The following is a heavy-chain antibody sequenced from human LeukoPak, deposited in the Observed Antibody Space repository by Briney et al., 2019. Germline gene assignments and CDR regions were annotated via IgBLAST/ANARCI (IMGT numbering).Heavy chain of an antibody. CDR2: ISSSGSTI. Sequence: GGSLRLSCAASGFTFSSYAMHWVRQAPGKGLEWVSYISSSGSTIYYADSVKGRFTISRDSSKNTLFLQMNRLRPEDAAVYYCAKAPVTTCRGAFCYPFDYWGLGTLVTVSS. D-gene: IGHD2-15*01. V-gene: IGHV3-48*01. CDR1: GFTFSSYA. J-gene: IGHJ4*02. CDR3: AKAPVTTCRGAFCYPFDY.